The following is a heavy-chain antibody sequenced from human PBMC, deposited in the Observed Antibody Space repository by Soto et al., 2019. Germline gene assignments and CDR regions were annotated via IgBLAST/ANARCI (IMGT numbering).Heavy chain of an antibody. J-gene: IGHJ4*02. CDR1: GYTFTSYA. CDR3: ARGIAPYYFDY. CDR2: INAGNGNT. V-gene: IGHV1-3*05. D-gene: IGHD6-13*01. Sequence: QVQLVQSGAEEKKPGASVKVSCKASGYTFTSYAMHWVRQAPGQRLEWMGWINAGNGNTKYSQKFQGRVTITRDTSASTAYTELSSLRSEDTAVYYRARGIAPYYFDYWGQGTLVTVSS.